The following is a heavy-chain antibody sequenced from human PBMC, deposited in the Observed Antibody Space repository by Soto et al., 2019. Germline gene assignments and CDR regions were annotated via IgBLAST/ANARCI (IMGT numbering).Heavy chain of an antibody. Sequence: QVPLVQSGAEVKKPGASVKVSCKASGYTFTSYAMHWVRQAPGQRLEWMGWINAGNGNTKYSQKFQGRVTITRDTSASTAYMKLSSLRSEDTAVYYCARWLQYYYYGMDVWGPGTTVTVSS. CDR3: ARWLQYYYYGMDV. CDR1: GYTFTSYA. V-gene: IGHV1-3*01. CDR2: INAGNGNT. J-gene: IGHJ6*02. D-gene: IGHD5-12*01.